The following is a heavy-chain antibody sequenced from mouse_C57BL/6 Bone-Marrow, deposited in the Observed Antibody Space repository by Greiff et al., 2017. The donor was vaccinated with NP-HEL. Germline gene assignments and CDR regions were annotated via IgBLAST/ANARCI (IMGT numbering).Heavy chain of an antibody. D-gene: IGHD1-1*01. CDR1: DSEVFPIAY. J-gene: IGHJ1*03. V-gene: IGHV15-2*01. CDR2: ILPSIGST. CDR3: ARGVYGSSYWYFDV. Sequence: VQLQQSGSELRSPGSSVKLSCKDFDSEVFPIAYMSWVRQKPGHGFEWIGGILPSIGSTIYGEKFEDKATLDADTLSNTAYLEINSLTSEDSAIYYCARGVYGSSYWYFDVWGTGTTVTVSS.